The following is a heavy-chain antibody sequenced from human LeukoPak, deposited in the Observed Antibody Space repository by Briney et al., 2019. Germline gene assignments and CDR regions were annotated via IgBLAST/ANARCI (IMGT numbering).Heavy chain of an antibody. Sequence: PGGSLRLSCAASGFTFSSYGMHWVRQPLGKGLEWVTFIRYDGSNKYYADSVKGRFTFSRDNSKNTLYLQMNSLRAEDTAVYYCVKAGGSGWDPFDYWGQGTLVTVSS. D-gene: IGHD6-19*01. CDR2: IRYDGSNK. J-gene: IGHJ4*02. CDR1: GFTFSSYG. CDR3: VKAGGSGWDPFDY. V-gene: IGHV3-30*02.